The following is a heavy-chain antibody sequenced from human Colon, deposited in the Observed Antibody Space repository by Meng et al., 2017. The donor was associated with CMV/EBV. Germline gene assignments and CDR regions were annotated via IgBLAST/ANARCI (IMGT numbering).Heavy chain of an antibody. CDR1: GFTFNTYG. CDR3: AREGYAPPTRSGYTH. CDR2: IQYDATKE. V-gene: IGHV3-30*02. Sequence: GGSLRLSCVASGFTFNTYGMHWVRQAPGKGLEGVAFIQYDATKEYYIESAMGRFTISRDNSKNTLYLQMNSLRPEDTAVYYCAREGYAPPTRSGYTHWGQGTLVTVSS. J-gene: IGHJ4*02. D-gene: IGHD3-3*01.